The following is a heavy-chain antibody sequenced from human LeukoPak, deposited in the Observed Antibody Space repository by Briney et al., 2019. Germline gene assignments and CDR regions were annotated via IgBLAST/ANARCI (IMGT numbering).Heavy chain of an antibody. CDR1: GFTFSSYS. CDR2: ISSSSSYI. CDR3: AKDSRMSYGSGSPEAFDY. D-gene: IGHD3-10*01. V-gene: IGHV3-21*01. J-gene: IGHJ4*02. Sequence: PGGSLRLSCAASGFTFSSYSMNWVRQAPGKGLEWVSSISSSSSYIYYADSVKGRFTISRDNSKNTLYLQMNSLRAEDTAVYYCAKDSRMSYGSGSPEAFDYWGQGTLVTVSS.